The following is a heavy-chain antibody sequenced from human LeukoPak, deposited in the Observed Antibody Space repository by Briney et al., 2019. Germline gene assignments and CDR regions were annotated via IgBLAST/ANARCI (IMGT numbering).Heavy chain of an antibody. CDR3: ARFGSGYSSSWYSATAPSAYDY. D-gene: IGHD6-13*01. CDR1: GGSISRSNYY. V-gene: IGHV4-39*07. J-gene: IGHJ4*02. Sequence: SETLSLTCIVSGGSISRSNYYWGWIRQPPGKGLEWIGSIYYSGNTYYNPSLKSRVTISVDTSKNQFSLKLSSVTAADTAVYYCARFGSGYSSSWYSATAPSAYDYWGQGTLVTVSS. CDR2: IYYSGNT.